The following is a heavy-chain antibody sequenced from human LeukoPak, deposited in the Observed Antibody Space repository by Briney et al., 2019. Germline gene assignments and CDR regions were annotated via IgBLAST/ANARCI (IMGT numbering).Heavy chain of an antibody. CDR1: GYSISSGYH. Sequence: SETLSLTCTVSGYSISSGYHWGWSRQPPGKGLEWIGSIYHTGSTYPNPSLQSRVTISVDTSKNQFSLKLSSVTAADTAVYYCARGRNQGSGWYYFEYWGQGTLVTVSS. J-gene: IGHJ4*02. CDR3: ARGRNQGSGWYYFEY. CDR2: IYHTGST. V-gene: IGHV4-38-2*02. D-gene: IGHD6-19*01.